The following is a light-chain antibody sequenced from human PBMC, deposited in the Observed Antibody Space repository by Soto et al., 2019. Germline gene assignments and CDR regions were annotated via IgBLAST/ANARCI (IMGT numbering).Light chain of an antibody. CDR2: DAS. CDR3: QQRSNWPPWT. V-gene: IGKV3-11*01. J-gene: IGKJ1*01. Sequence: EIVLTQSRATLSVSRLEESPLXEKASQNVSSYLAWYQQKPGQAPRLLIYDASNRATGIPARFSGSGSGTDFTLTISSLEPEDFAVYFCQQRSNWPPWTFGQGTKVDIK. CDR1: QNVSSY.